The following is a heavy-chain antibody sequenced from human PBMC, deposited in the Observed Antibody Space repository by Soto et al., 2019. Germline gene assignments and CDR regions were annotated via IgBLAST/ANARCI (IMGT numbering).Heavy chain of an antibody. Sequence: SETLSLTCAVSGYSISSGYYWGWIRQPPGKGLEWIGSIYHSGTTYYNPSLKSRVTISLDTSKNQFSLKLSSVTAADTAVYYCARSLLTSCWYAGSWGQGTLVTVSS. CDR2: IYHSGTT. CDR1: GYSISSGYY. V-gene: IGHV4-38-2*01. D-gene: IGHD6-13*01. CDR3: ARSLLTSCWYAGS. J-gene: IGHJ5*02.